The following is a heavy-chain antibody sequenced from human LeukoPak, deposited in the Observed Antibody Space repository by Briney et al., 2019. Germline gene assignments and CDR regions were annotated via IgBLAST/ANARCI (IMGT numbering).Heavy chain of an antibody. V-gene: IGHV4-31*03. CDR2: IYYSGST. CDR1: GGSISSGGYY. D-gene: IGHD3-22*01. CDR3: ARVALVVVITRPDALDI. J-gene: IGHJ3*02. Sequence: PSQTLSLTCTVSGGSISSGGYYWSWIRQHPGKGLEWIGYIYYSGSTYYNPSLKSRVTISVDTSRNQFSLKLSSVTAADTAVYYCARVALVVVITRPDALDIWGQGTMVTVSS.